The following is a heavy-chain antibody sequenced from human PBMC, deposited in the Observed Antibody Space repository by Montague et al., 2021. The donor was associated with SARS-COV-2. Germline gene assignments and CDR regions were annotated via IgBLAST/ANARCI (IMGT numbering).Heavy chain of an antibody. CDR3: ASAGGKKSSHRWGAFDS. CDR1: GASMSGYY. CDR2: IFYSGST. D-gene: IGHD3-16*01. Sequence: SETLSLTCNVSGASMSGYYWSWVRQAPGTGLEWIGYIFYSGSTSYNPSLTSRVTISIDTSKKQFSLKLTSVTAADTAVYFCASAGGKKSSHRWGAFDSWGHGTLVTVSS. J-gene: IGHJ5*01. V-gene: IGHV4-59*01.